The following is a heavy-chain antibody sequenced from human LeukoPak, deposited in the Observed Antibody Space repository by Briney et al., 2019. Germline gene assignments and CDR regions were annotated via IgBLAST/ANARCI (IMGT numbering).Heavy chain of an antibody. V-gene: IGHV3-23*01. CDR3: ASRDNYYDSSGYYVY. Sequence: PGGSLRLSCAASGFTFSSYAMSWVRQAPGKRLEWVSAISGSGGSTYYADSVKGRFTISRDNSKNTLYLQMNSARAADTAVYYCASRDNYYDSSGYYVYWGQGTLVTVSS. J-gene: IGHJ4*02. CDR1: GFTFSSYA. CDR2: ISGSGGST. D-gene: IGHD3-22*01.